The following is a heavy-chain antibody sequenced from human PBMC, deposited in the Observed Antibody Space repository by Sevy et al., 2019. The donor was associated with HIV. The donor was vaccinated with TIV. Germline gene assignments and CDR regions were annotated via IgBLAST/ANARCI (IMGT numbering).Heavy chain of an antibody. CDR3: ARDGRTYGSGSYTFGY. Sequence: ASVKVSCKASGGTFSSYAISWVRQAPGQGLEWMGGIIPIFGTANYAQKFQGRVTITADESTSTAYMELSSLRSEDTAVYYCARDGRTYGSGSYTFGYWGQGTLVTVSS. V-gene: IGHV1-69*13. CDR1: GGTFSSYA. CDR2: IIPIFGTA. D-gene: IGHD3-10*01. J-gene: IGHJ4*02.